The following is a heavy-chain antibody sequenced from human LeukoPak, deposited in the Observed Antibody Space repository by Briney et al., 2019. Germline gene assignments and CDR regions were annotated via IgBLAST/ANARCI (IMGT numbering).Heavy chain of an antibody. CDR3: AELGITMIGGV. V-gene: IGHV3-11*04. CDR2: IGNSGTTI. J-gene: IGHJ6*04. Sequence: GGSLRLSCAASGFTFSDYYMTWIRQAPGKGLEWVSYIGNSGTTIYYADSVKGRFTISRDNAKNSLYLQMDSLRAEDTAVYYCAELGITMIGGVWGKGTTVTISS. CDR1: GFTFSDYY. D-gene: IGHD3-10*02.